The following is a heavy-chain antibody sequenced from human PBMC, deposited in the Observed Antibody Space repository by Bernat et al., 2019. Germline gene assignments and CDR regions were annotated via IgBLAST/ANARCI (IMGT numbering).Heavy chain of an antibody. CDR1: GGSISSYY. CDR2: IYNGGGT. Sequence: QVQLQESGPGLVKPSETLSLTCTVSGGSISSYYWSWIRQPPGKGLEWIGYIYNGGGTNHNPSLKSRATISVDTSKNQFSLKLSSVTAADTAVYYCARSLRLAAAYTVTRGGDDYWGQGTLVTVSS. D-gene: IGHD6-13*01. J-gene: IGHJ4*02. CDR3: ARSLRLAAAYTVTRGGDDY. V-gene: IGHV4-59*12.